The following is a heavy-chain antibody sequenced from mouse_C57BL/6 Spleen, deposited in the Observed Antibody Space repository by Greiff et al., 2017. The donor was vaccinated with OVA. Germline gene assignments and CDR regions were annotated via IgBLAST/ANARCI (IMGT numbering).Heavy chain of an antibody. Sequence: VNVVESGPGLVAPSQRLSITCTVSGFSFTSYGVHWVRQPPGKGLEWLVVIWSDGSTTYNSALKSRLSISKDNSKSQVFLKMNSLQTDDTAMYYCARHGNSNYGFAYWGQGTLVTVSA. V-gene: IGHV2-6-1*01. CDR2: IWSDGST. CDR1: GFSFTSYG. CDR3: ARHGNSNYGFAY. D-gene: IGHD2-5*01. J-gene: IGHJ3*01.